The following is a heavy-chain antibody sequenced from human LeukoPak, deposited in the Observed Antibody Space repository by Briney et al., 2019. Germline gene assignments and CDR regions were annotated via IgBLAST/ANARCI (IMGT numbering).Heavy chain of an antibody. CDR1: GFTFDDYG. J-gene: IGHJ4*02. CDR2: INWNGGST. CDR3: ARGTLKAAATDFDY. D-gene: IGHD6-13*01. Sequence: GGALRLSFAASGFTFDDYGMSWGRQAPGKGVEWVSGINWNGGSTGYADSVKGRFTISRDNAKNSLYLQMNSLRAEDTALYYCARGTLKAAATDFDYWGQGTLVTVSS. V-gene: IGHV3-20*03.